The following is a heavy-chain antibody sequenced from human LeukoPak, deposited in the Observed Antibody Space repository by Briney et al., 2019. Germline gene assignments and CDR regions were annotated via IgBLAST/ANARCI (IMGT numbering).Heavy chain of an antibody. CDR1: GFTFSSYW. CDR2: INSDGSST. D-gene: IGHD3-9*01. CDR3: ARGNYDILTGYYSPFDY. Sequence: GGSLRLSCAASGFTFSSYWMHWVRQAPGKGLVWVSRINSDGSSTSHADSVKGRFTISRDNAKNTLYLQMNSLRAEDTAVYYCARGNYDILTGYYSPFDYWGQGTLVTVSS. J-gene: IGHJ4*02. V-gene: IGHV3-74*01.